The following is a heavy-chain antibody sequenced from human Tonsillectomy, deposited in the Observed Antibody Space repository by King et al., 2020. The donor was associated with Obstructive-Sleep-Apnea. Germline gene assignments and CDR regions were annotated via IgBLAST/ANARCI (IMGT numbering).Heavy chain of an antibody. CDR3: AGGPDFWSGYFDY. V-gene: IGHV5-51*01. D-gene: IGHD3-3*01. J-gene: IGHJ4*02. CDR1: GYSFSNYW. Sequence: VQLVESGAEVKKSGESLKISCKGSGYSFSNYWIGWVRQMPGKGLEWMGIIYPGDSEIRNSPSFEGQVTISADKSISTAYLQWSSLKASDTAMYYCAGGPDFWSGYFDYWGQGTLVTVSS. CDR2: IYPGDSEI.